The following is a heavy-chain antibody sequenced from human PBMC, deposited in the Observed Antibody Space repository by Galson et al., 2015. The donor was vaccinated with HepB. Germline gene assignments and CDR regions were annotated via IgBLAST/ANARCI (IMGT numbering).Heavy chain of an antibody. J-gene: IGHJ4*02. CDR2: IRYDGINK. CDR1: GFTFSSYG. D-gene: IGHD1-26*01. CDR3: AKAIVGATPEGDY. Sequence: SLRLSCAASGFTFSSYGMHWVRQAPGKGLEWVAFIRYDGINKYYADSVKGRFTISRDNSKNTLYLQMNSLRTEDTAVYYCAKAIVGATPEGDYWGQGTLVTVSS. V-gene: IGHV3-30*02.